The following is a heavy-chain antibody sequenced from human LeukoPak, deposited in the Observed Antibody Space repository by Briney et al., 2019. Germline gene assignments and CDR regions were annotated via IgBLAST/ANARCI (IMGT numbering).Heavy chain of an antibody. Sequence: SETLSLTCIVSGGSISSSSYYWGWIRQPPGKGLEWIGRIYYSGSTYYNPSLKSRGTISVDTSKNQFSLKLSSVTAADTAVYYCARQEEWELPIDYWGQGTLVTVSS. D-gene: IGHD1-26*01. J-gene: IGHJ4*02. V-gene: IGHV4-39*01. CDR2: IYYSGST. CDR3: ARQEEWELPIDY. CDR1: GGSISSSSYY.